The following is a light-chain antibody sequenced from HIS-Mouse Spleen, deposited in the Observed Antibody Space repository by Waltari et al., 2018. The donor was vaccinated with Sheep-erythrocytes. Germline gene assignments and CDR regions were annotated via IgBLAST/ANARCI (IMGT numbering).Light chain of an antibody. J-gene: IGLJ2*01. CDR3: QSYDSSLSGSV. CDR2: GNS. CDR1: SSNIGAGYD. V-gene: IGLV1-40*01. Sequence: GQRVTISCTGSSSNIGAGYDVHWYQQLPGTAPKLLIYGNSNRPSGVPDRFSGSKSGTSASLAITGLQAEDEADYYCQSYDSSLSGSVFGGGTKLTVL.